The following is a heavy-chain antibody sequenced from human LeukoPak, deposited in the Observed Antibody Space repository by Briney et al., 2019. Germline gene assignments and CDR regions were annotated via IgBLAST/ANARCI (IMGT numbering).Heavy chain of an antibody. V-gene: IGHV4-38-2*02. CDR3: ARGNYYYYMDV. Sequence: SETLSLTCTVSGYSINSGYYWSWIRQPPGKRLEWIGSIYYSGSTNYNPSLKSRVTISVDTSKNQFSLKLSSVTAADTAVYYCARGNYYYYMDVWGKGTTVTVSS. CDR2: IYYSGST. CDR1: GYSINSGYY. J-gene: IGHJ6*03.